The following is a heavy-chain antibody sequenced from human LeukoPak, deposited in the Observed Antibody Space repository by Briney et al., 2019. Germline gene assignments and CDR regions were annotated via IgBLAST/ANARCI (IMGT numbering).Heavy chain of an antibody. CDR2: ICPGDSDT. CDR1: GYSFTNYW. D-gene: IGHD6-13*01. V-gene: IGHV5-51*01. CDR3: ARQTRGGIAAAGSDY. Sequence: GESLKISCKGSGYSFTNYWIGWVRQMPGKGLEWMGIICPGDSDTRYSPSFQGQVTISADKSISTAYLQWSSLKASDSAMYYCARQTRGGIAAAGSDYWGQGTLVTVSS. J-gene: IGHJ4*02.